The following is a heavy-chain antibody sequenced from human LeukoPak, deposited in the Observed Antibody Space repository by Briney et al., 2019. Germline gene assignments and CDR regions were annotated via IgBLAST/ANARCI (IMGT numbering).Heavy chain of an antibody. J-gene: IGHJ4*02. CDR2: ISSSSGYI. V-gene: IGHV3-21*01. Sequence: PGGSLRLSCAASGFTFSSYSMNWVRQAPGKGLEWVSSISSSSGYIYYADSVKGRFTISRDNAKNSLYLQMNSLRAEDTAVYYCARGAYGDSAPPGYWGQGTLVTVSS. CDR1: GFTFSSYS. CDR3: ARGAYGDSAPPGY. D-gene: IGHD4-17*01.